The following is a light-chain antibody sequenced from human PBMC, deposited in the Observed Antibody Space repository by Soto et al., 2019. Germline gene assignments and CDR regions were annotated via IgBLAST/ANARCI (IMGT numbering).Light chain of an antibody. V-gene: IGKV3-11*01. CDR3: QQRSNWPPLFT. Sequence: EIVLTQSPATLSLSPGERATLSCRASQSVGSYLAWYQQKPGQAPRLLIYDASNRATGIPARFSGSGSGTDFTLTISSLEPEHFAVYYCQQRSNWPPLFTFGPGTKVDIK. J-gene: IGKJ3*01. CDR2: DAS. CDR1: QSVGSY.